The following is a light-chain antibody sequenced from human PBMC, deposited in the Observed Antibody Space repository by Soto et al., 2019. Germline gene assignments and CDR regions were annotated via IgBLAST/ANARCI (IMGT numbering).Light chain of an antibody. CDR2: SNH. CDR1: SSNIGGNS. J-gene: IGLJ2*01. Sequence: QSVLTQPPSASGAPGQGISISCSGSSSNIGGNSVSWYRQVPGTAPKLLIFSNHQRPSGVPDRFSGSKSGTSASLAISGLQSEDEAYYYCSTWDDSLRGLVFGGGTKLTVL. V-gene: IGLV1-44*01. CDR3: STWDDSLRGLV.